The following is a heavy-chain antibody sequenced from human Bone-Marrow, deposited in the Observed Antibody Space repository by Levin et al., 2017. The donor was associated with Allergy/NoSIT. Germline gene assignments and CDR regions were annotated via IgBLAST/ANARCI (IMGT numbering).Heavy chain of an antibody. CDR3: AKTSRSSMDPDY. D-gene: IGHD6-6*01. Sequence: GGSLRLSCAASGFTFSSFWMSWVRQAPGKGLEWVANIKQDGSEQYYLDSVRGRFTISRDNAENSLYLQMTSLRVEDTAVYYCAKTSRSSMDPDYWGQGTLVTVSS. CDR1: GFTFSSFW. J-gene: IGHJ4*02. V-gene: IGHV3-7*01. CDR2: IKQDGSEQ.